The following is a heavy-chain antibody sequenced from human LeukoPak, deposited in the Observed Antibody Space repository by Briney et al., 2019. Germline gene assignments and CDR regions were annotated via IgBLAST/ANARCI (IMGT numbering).Heavy chain of an antibody. Sequence: SETLSLTCTVSGGSLGSYFWSWIRQPPGKGLEWIGYIYYTGSTNYNPSLKSRVTISVDRSKKQFSLKLSSVTAADTAVYYCASVRGYSSGWYASGFDPWGQGTLVTVSS. J-gene: IGHJ5*02. CDR2: IYYTGST. D-gene: IGHD6-19*01. CDR1: GGSLGSYF. V-gene: IGHV4-59*12. CDR3: ASVRGYSSGWYASGFDP.